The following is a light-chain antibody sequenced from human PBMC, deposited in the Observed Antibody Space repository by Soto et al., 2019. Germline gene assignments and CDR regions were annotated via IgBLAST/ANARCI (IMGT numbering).Light chain of an antibody. CDR1: QGISSY. Sequence: AIRMTQSPSSFSASTGDRVTITCRASQGISSYLAWYQQKPGKAPKLLIYAASTLQRGVPSRFSGSGPGTDFTLTISCLQSEDFATYYCQQYYSYPALTFGGGTKVEIK. CDR3: QQYYSYPALT. J-gene: IGKJ4*01. V-gene: IGKV1-8*01. CDR2: AAS.